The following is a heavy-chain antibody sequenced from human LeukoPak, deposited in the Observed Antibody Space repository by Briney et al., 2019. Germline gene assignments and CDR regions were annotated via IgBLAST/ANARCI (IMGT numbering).Heavy chain of an antibody. Sequence: GASVKVSCKASGYTFTGYYMHWVRQAPGQGLESMGWINPDSGGTNYAQKFQGRVTMTRDTSISTAYMELSRLRSDDTAVYYCARAGYNSSWYYLDYWGQGALVTVSS. V-gene: IGHV1-2*02. CDR3: ARAGYNSSWYYLDY. CDR1: GYTFTGYY. J-gene: IGHJ4*02. CDR2: INPDSGGT. D-gene: IGHD6-13*01.